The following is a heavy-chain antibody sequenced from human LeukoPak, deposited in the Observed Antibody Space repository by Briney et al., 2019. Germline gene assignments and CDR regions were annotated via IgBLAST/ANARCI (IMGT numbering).Heavy chain of an antibody. J-gene: IGHJ4*02. D-gene: IGHD3-22*01. V-gene: IGHV1-46*01. Sequence: ASVKVSCKASGYTFSNYFIYWVRQAPGQGLEWMGIINPSGGSTSYAQKFQGRVAMTRDTSTSTVYMELSSLRSEDTAIYYCARAYYYESTGYYPGGDCWGQGTLVTVSS. CDR2: INPSGGST. CDR3: ARAYYYESTGYYPGGDC. CDR1: GYTFSNYF.